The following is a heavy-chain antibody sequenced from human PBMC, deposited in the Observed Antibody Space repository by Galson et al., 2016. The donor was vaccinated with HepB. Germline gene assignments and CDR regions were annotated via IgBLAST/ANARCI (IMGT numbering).Heavy chain of an antibody. CDR3: ATTPLRWPWYFDL. CDR2: IYNSGRA. D-gene: IGHD4-23*01. J-gene: IGHJ2*01. CDR1: GGAISNNSYY. Sequence: LSLTFTVSGGAISNNSYYWVWIRQPPGKGLEWIGSIYNSGRAYYNPSLKSRVTTSVDTSKNQFSLKVTSVTAADTAVYYCATTPLRWPWYFDLWGRGTLVTVSS. V-gene: IGHV4-39*01.